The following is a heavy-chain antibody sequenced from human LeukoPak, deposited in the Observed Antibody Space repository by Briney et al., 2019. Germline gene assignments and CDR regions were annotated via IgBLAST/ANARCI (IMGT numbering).Heavy chain of an antibody. CDR1: GGSISSSSYY. J-gene: IGHJ6*02. Sequence: SETLSLTCTVSGGSISSSSYYWGWIRQPPGKGLEWIGSIYYSGSTYYNPSLKSRVTISVDTSKNQFSLKLSSVTAADTAVYYCARGNAGYCSGGSCPIYYYYGMDVWGQGTTVTVSS. D-gene: IGHD2-15*01. CDR3: ARGNAGYCSGGSCPIYYYYGMDV. CDR2: IYYSGST. V-gene: IGHV4-39*07.